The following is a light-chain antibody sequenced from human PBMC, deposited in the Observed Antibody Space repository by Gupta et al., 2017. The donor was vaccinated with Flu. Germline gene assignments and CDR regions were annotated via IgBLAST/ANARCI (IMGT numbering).Light chain of an antibody. CDR1: ETVSSTY. CDR2: GAS. J-gene: IGKJ3*01. CDR3: QQYGSSPLLFT. Sequence: AALSCRASETVSSTYVGWYQQKPGQAPRLLIYGASSRATGIPDRFSGSGFGTDFTLTISRLEPEDFAVYYCQQYGSSPLLFTFGPGTKVDIK. V-gene: IGKV3-20*01.